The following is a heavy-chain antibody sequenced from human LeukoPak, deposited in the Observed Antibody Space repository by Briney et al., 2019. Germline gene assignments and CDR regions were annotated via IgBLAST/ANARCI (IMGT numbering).Heavy chain of an antibody. D-gene: IGHD3-16*01. CDR1: GYRFTTYW. Sequence: GESLKISCKGSGYRFTTYWIGWVRQRPGKGLERIGIIYPGDSDTRYSPSFQGQVIISVETSISTAYVQWSSLKASATAMYYCVRPRMWGSHGWIDHWGQGTLVTVSS. CDR3: VRPRMWGSHGWIDH. CDR2: IYPGDSDT. V-gene: IGHV5-51*01. J-gene: IGHJ4*02.